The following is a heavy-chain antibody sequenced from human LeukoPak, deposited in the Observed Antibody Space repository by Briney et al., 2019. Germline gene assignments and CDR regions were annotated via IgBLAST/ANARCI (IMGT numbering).Heavy chain of an antibody. CDR3: ARETGSGYDTFDY. Sequence: SETLSLTCAVYGGSFSGYYWSWIRQPPGKGLELIGEINHSRSTNYNPSHKSRVTISVDTSKNQFSLKLCSVTAADTAVYYCARETGSGYDTFDYGGQGTLVTVSS. CDR1: GGSFSGYY. J-gene: IGHJ4*02. D-gene: IGHD5-12*01. V-gene: IGHV4-34*01. CDR2: INHSRST.